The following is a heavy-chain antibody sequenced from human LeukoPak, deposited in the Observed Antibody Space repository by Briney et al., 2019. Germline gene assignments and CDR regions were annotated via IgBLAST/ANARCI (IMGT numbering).Heavy chain of an antibody. CDR1: GGSFSGYY. CDR3: ARRVPGGTLYNWFDP. J-gene: IGHJ5*02. Sequence: PSETLSLTCAVYGGSFSGYYWSWIRQPPGKGLEWIGYIYYSGSTNYNPSLKSRVTISVDTSKNQFSLKLSSVTAADTAVYYCARRVPGGTLYNWFDPWGQGTLVTVSS. D-gene: IGHD2-15*01. CDR2: IYYSGST. V-gene: IGHV4-59*08.